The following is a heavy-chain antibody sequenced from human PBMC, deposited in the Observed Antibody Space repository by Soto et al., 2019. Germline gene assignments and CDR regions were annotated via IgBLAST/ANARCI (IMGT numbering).Heavy chain of an antibody. Sequence: EVQLVESGGGLVPPGGSLRLSCAASGFTFSSYWMSWVRQAPGKGLEWVANIQQDGSEKYYVDSVKGRFTISRDNAKNSLYLQMNSLRAEDTAVYYCAREGITMVRGAFYYYYGMDVWGQGTTVTVSS. D-gene: IGHD3-10*01. CDR2: IQQDGSEK. J-gene: IGHJ6*01. CDR3: AREGITMVRGAFYYYYGMDV. V-gene: IGHV3-7*01. CDR1: GFTFSSYW.